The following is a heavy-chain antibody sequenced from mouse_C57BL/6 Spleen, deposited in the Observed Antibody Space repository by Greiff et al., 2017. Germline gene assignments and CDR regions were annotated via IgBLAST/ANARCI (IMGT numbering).Heavy chain of an antibody. D-gene: IGHD1-1*01. CDR2: IDPSDSYT. Sequence: QVQLQQPGAELVMPGASVKLSCKASGYTFTSYWIHWVKQRPGQGLEWIGEIDPSDSYTNYNQKFKGKSTLTVDKSSSTAYMQLSSLTSEDSAVYYCARGPGLRYAMDYWGQGTSVTVSS. CDR3: ARGPGLRYAMDY. CDR1: GYTFTSYW. J-gene: IGHJ4*01. V-gene: IGHV1-69*01.